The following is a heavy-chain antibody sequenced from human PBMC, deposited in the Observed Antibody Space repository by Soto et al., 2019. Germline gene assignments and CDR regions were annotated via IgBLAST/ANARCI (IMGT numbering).Heavy chain of an antibody. J-gene: IGHJ4*02. D-gene: IGHD1-7*01. CDR3: ATMGTPATGLYYFDN. Sequence: QVQLQESGPGLVKPSQTLSLTCTVSGGSISSGNYYWSWIRQPPGKGLEWIEFMSYSGSTSYNASLKSRVTISVDTSKSQFSLNLSFVTAADTAVYYCATMGTPATGLYYFDNWGQGTLVTVSS. V-gene: IGHV4-30-4*01. CDR2: MSYSGST. CDR1: GGSISSGNYY.